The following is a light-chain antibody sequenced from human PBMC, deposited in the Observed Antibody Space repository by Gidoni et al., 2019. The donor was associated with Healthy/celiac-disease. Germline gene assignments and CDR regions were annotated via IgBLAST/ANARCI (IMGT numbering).Light chain of an antibody. V-gene: IGKV1-6*01. Sequence: AIPMSQSPSSLSASVGDRVTITCRASQGIRNDLGWYQQKPGKAPKLLIYAASSLQSGVPSRFSGSGSGTDFTLTISSLQPEDFATYYCLQDYNYPRTFGQGTKVEIK. J-gene: IGKJ1*01. CDR3: LQDYNYPRT. CDR2: AAS. CDR1: QGIRND.